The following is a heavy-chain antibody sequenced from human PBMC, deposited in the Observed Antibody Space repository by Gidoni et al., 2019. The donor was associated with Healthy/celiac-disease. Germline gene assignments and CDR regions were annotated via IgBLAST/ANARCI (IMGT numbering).Heavy chain of an antibody. J-gene: IGHJ4*02. Sequence: EVQLVESGGGLVQPGRSLRLSCTASGFTFGDYAMSWVRQAPGKGLEWVGFIRSKAYGGTTEYAASVKGRFTISRDDSKSIAYLQMNSLKTEDTAVYYCTRVAGSSWYGGSFDYWGQGTLVTVSS. CDR2: IRSKAYGGTT. D-gene: IGHD6-13*01. CDR1: GFTFGDYA. CDR3: TRVAGSSWYGGSFDY. V-gene: IGHV3-49*04.